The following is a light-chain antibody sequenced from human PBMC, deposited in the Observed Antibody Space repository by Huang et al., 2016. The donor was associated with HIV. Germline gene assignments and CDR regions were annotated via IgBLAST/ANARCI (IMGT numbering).Light chain of an antibody. V-gene: IGKV1-27*01. Sequence: DIQMTQSPSSVSASVGDSCTITCRASQGINNHLAWYQQKPGKVPKLLICSASTVQSGVPSRFSGSGSGTDFTLTISSLQPEDVATYYCQKYDGVPRTFGQGTKVEIK. CDR3: QKYDGVPRT. CDR2: SAS. CDR1: QGINNH. J-gene: IGKJ1*01.